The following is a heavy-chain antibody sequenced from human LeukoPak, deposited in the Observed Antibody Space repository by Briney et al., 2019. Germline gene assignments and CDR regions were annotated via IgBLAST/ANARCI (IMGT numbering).Heavy chain of an antibody. CDR3: AKPVYDTSGHEYLQH. D-gene: IGHD3-22*01. J-gene: IGHJ1*01. CDR1: GLTFSSYV. CDR2: ISGSADST. V-gene: IGHV3-23*01. Sequence: PGGSLRLSCAASGLTFSSYVMSWVRQAPGKGLEWVSAISGSADSTSYASSVMGRFTISRDNSKSTLYLQMNSLRGEDTAVYYCAKPVYDTSGHEYLQHWGQGTLVTVSS.